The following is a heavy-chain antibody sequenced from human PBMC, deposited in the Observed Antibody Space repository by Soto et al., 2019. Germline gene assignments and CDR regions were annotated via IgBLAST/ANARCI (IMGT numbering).Heavy chain of an antibody. V-gene: IGHV3-23*01. CDR3: AKDRSSTLGYSSPPQVLDY. CDR2: ISGSGGST. D-gene: IGHD6-13*01. J-gene: IGHJ4*02. Sequence: GGSLRLSCAASGFTFSSYAMSWVRQAPGKGLEWVSAISGSGGSTYYADSVKGRFTISRDNSKNTLYLQMNSLRAEDTAVYYCAKDRSSTLGYSSPPQVLDYWGQGTLVTVSS. CDR1: GFTFSSYA.